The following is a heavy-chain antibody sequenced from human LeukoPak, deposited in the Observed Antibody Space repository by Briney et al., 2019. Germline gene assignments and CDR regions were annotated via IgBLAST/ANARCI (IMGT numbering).Heavy chain of an antibody. J-gene: IGHJ4*02. CDR3: ARRPYCGGDCYSSDDTFDY. Sequence: GESLKISCKGSGYSFTSYWIGWVRQMPGKGLEWMGIIYPGDSDTRYSPSFQGQVTISADKSISTAYLQWSSLKASDTAMYYCARRPYCGGDCYSSDDTFDYWGQGTLVTVPS. D-gene: IGHD2-21*02. V-gene: IGHV5-51*01. CDR1: GYSFTSYW. CDR2: IYPGDSDT.